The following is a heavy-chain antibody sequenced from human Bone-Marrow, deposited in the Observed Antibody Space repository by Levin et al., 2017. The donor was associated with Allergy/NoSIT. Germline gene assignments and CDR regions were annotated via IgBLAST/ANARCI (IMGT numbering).Heavy chain of an antibody. Sequence: SETLSLTCTVSGASIISPSYYWGWVRQPPGKGLEWIGRVYFSGSTYLSPFLKSRVTMSVSTSRSHFSLNLSSVTAADTAVYYCARVPALRCLDWFLDYWGQGVLVTVST. CDR1: GASIISPSYY. CDR3: ARVPALRCLDWFLDY. V-gene: IGHV4-39*02. J-gene: IGHJ4*02. D-gene: IGHD3-9*01. CDR2: VYFSGST.